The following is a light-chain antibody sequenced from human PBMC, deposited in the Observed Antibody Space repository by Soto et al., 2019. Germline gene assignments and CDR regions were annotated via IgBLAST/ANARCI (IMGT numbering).Light chain of an antibody. J-gene: IGKJ2*01. CDR1: QHVSSN. CDR3: QQYNNWPYT. V-gene: IGKV3-15*01. Sequence: EXVXTQSPATLSVSPGGSATLSCRASQHVSSNFAWYRQKPGQAPTLLIYRASTRATGIPARFSGSGSGTEFTLTISSLQSEDFAVYYCQQYNNWPYTFGQGTKLEIK. CDR2: RAS.